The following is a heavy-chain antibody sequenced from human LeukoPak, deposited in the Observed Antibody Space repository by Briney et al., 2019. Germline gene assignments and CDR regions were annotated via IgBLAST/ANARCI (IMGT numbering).Heavy chain of an antibody. V-gene: IGHV1-2*06. D-gene: IGHD3-10*01. Sequence: ASVKVSCKASGYTFTGYYMHWVRQAPGQGLEWMGRINPNSGGTNYAQKFQGRVTMTRDTSISTAYMELSRLRSDDTAVYYCARDFGPPRGWFGSFKDAFDIWGQGTMVTVSS. CDR1: GYTFTGYY. J-gene: IGHJ3*02. CDR3: ARDFGPPRGWFGSFKDAFDI. CDR2: INPNSGGT.